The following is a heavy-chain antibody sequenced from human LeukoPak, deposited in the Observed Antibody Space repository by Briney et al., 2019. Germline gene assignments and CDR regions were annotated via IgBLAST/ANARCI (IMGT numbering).Heavy chain of an antibody. V-gene: IGHV5-51*01. Sequence: GEPLKISCKGSGYSSTRSWIAWVRQMPGNGLDWMGIIYPCDSDTRYSPSFQGQVTISADKSISTAYLQWSSLKASDTAMYYCARQASPKGMDVWGKGTTVTVSS. CDR2: IYPCDSDT. J-gene: IGHJ6*04. CDR1: GYSSTRSW. CDR3: ARQASPKGMDV.